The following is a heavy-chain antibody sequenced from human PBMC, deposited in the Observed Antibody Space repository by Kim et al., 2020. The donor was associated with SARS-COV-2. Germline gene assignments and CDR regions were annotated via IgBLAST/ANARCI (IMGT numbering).Heavy chain of an antibody. Sequence: ASVKVSCKASGYTFTSYAMHWVRQAPGQRLEWMGWINAGNGNTKYSQKFQGRVTISRDTSASTAYMELSSLRSEDTAVYYCARDGALRFWGITMVRGVIYYFDYWGQGTLVTVSS. J-gene: IGHJ4*02. CDR3: ARDGALRFWGITMVRGVIYYFDY. D-gene: IGHD3-10*01. V-gene: IGHV1-3*01. CDR2: INAGNGNT. CDR1: GYTFTSYA.